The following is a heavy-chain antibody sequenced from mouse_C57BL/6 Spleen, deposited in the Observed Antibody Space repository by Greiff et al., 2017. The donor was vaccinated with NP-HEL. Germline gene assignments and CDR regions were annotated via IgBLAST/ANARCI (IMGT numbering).Heavy chain of an antibody. J-gene: IGHJ1*03. CDR3: TGYYYGSSTYFDV. Sequence: EVKVEESGGGLVQPGGSMKLSCVASGFTFSNYWMNWVRQSPEKGLEWVAQIRLKSDNYATHYAESVKGRFTISRDDSKSSVYLQMNNLRAEDTGIYYCTGYYYGSSTYFDVWGTGTTVTVSS. V-gene: IGHV6-3*01. CDR1: GFTFSNYW. D-gene: IGHD1-1*01. CDR2: IRLKSDNYAT.